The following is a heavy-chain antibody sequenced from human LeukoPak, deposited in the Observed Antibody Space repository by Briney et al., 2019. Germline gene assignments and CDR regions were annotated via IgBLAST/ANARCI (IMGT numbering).Heavy chain of an antibody. CDR2: IYYSGST. J-gene: IGHJ4*02. CDR1: GGSISSYY. Sequence: SETLSLTCTVSGGSISSYYWSWIRQPPGKGLEWIGYIYYSGSTNYNPSLKSRVTISVDTSKNQFSLKPSSVTAADTAVYYCARGDSGSYSDSGIYFDYWGQGTLVTVSS. CDR3: ARGDSGSYSDSGIYFDY. D-gene: IGHD1-26*01. V-gene: IGHV4-59*01.